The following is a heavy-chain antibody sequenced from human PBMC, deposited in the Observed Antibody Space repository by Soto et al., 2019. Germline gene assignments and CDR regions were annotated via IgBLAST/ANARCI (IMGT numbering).Heavy chain of an antibody. J-gene: IGHJ4*02. CDR2: ISYDGSNK. CDR3: ARHKRDLRFLEWSYYFDY. Sequence: QVQLVESGGGVVQPGRSLRLSCAASGFTFSSYAMHWVRQAPGKGLEWVAVISYDGSNKYYADSVKGRFSISRDNSKNTLYLQMISLRAEYTAVYYCARHKRDLRFLEWSYYFDYWGQGTLVTVSS. V-gene: IGHV3-30-3*01. CDR1: GFTFSSYA. D-gene: IGHD3-3*01.